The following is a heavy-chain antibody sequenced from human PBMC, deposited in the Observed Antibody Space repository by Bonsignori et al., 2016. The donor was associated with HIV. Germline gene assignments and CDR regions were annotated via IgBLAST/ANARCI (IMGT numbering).Heavy chain of an antibody. CDR3: ARGRRDSMIVVVISYFQH. V-gene: IGHV4-34*01. D-gene: IGHD3-22*01. J-gene: IGHJ1*01. Sequence: WIRQPPGKGLEWIGEINHSGSTNYNPSLKSRVTISVDTSKNQFSLKLSSATAADTAVYYCARGRRDSMIVVVISYFQHWGQGTLVTVSS. CDR2: INHSGST.